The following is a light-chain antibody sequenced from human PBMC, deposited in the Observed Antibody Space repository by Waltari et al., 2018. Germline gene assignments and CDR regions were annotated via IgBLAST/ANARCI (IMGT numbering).Light chain of an antibody. CDR3: QHYNNWLLT. J-gene: IGKJ5*01. Sequence: EIVMTQSPATLSVSPGERATLSCRASQSVSHNLAWYQQKPGQAPRLLIYTASTRATGIPARFSGSGTGTDFTLTISSLQSEDFAVYYCQHYNNWLLTFGQGTRLEIK. CDR1: QSVSHN. CDR2: TAS. V-gene: IGKV3-15*01.